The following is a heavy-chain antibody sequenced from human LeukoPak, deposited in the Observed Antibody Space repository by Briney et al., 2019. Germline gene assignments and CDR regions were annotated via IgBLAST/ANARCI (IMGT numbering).Heavy chain of an antibody. CDR1: GGSISSYY. V-gene: IGHV4-59*12. D-gene: IGHD3-22*01. CDR2: ICYSGST. J-gene: IGHJ4*02. Sequence: SETLSLTCTVSGGSISSYYWSWIRQPPGKGLEWIGYICYSGSTNYNPSLKSRVTISVGTSKNQFSLKLSSVTAADTAVYYCARGDSSGYYRDYWGQGTLVTVSS. CDR3: ARGDSSGYYRDY.